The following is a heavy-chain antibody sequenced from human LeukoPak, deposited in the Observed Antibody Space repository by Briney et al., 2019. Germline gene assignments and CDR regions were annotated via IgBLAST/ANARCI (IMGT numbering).Heavy chain of an antibody. V-gene: IGHV3-21*01. Sequence: GGSLRLSCTASGFTFSSYSMNWVRQAPGKGLEWVSSISTSSSYIYYADSVKGRFTISRDNARNSLYLQMNTLRAEDTAVYYCARGYAEIDYWGQGTLVTVSS. D-gene: IGHD5-12*01. CDR1: GFTFSSYS. CDR3: ARGYAEIDY. J-gene: IGHJ4*02. CDR2: ISTSSSYI.